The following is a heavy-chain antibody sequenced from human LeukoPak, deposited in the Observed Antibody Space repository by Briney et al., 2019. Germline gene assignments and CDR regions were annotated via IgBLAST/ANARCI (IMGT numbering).Heavy chain of an antibody. Sequence: SETLSLTCTVSGGSFSSYYWSWIRQPPGKGLEWMGYIYYSGSANYNPSLKSRVTISVDTSTNQFSLKLSSVTAADTAVDYCARALLAYCGGDCYSYYFDYWGQGTLVTVSS. D-gene: IGHD2-21*02. J-gene: IGHJ4*02. CDR2: IYYSGSA. V-gene: IGHV4-59*01. CDR1: GGSFSSYY. CDR3: ARALLAYCGGDCYSYYFDY.